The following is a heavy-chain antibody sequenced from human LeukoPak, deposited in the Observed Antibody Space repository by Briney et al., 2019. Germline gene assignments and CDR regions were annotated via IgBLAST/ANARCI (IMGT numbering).Heavy chain of an antibody. D-gene: IGHD5-18*01. CDR1: GGSFSGYY. Sequence: SETLSLTCAVYGGSFSGYYWSWIRQPPGKGLEWIGEINHSGSTNCNPSLKSRVTISVDTSKNQFSLKLSSVTAADTAVYYCARSTPRGYSYGFYYYYMDVWGKGTTVTISS. V-gene: IGHV4-34*01. CDR3: ARSTPRGYSYGFYYYYMDV. J-gene: IGHJ6*03. CDR2: INHSGST.